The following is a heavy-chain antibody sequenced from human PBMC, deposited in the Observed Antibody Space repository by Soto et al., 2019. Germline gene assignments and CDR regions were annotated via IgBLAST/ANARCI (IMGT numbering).Heavy chain of an antibody. V-gene: IGHV1-2*02. CDR1: GDSFNDSY. D-gene: IGHD5-12*01. CDR3: ARESGGATATLDYYYFYMDV. Sequence: VQLAQSGAEVKKPGASVKVSCKTSGDSFNDSYIHWVRQAPGQGLEWMGWINPNGGATKYAQKFQGRVTVTRDTSIRTVYMELSSLRSDDTAVYYCARESGGATATLDYYYFYMDVWGKGTTVTVSS. CDR2: INPNGGAT. J-gene: IGHJ6*03.